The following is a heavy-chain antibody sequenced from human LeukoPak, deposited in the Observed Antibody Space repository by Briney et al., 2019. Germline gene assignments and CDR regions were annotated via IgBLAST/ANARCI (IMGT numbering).Heavy chain of an antibody. Sequence: SETLSLTCTVSGGSISSYYWSWIRQPAGKGLEWIGRIYTSGSTNYNPSLMTRISMSVDTSKNQISLKLNSLTAADTAVYYCASGGYWGQGTLVTVSS. CDR3: ASGGY. J-gene: IGHJ4*02. V-gene: IGHV4-4*07. CDR2: IYTSGST. D-gene: IGHD3-16*01. CDR1: GGSISSYY.